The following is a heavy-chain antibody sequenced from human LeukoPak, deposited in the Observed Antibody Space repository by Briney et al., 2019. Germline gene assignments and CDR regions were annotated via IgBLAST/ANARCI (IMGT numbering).Heavy chain of an antibody. D-gene: IGHD1-26*01. J-gene: IGHJ4*02. CDR3: ARVSSELADY. V-gene: IGHV3-48*01. CDR1: GFTFSSYG. Sequence: GGSLRLSCAASGFTFSSYGMHWVRQAPGKGLEWVSYISSSSSTIYYADSVKGRFTISRDNAKNSLYLQMNSLRAEDTAVYYCARVSSELADYWGQGTLVTVSS. CDR2: ISSSSSTI.